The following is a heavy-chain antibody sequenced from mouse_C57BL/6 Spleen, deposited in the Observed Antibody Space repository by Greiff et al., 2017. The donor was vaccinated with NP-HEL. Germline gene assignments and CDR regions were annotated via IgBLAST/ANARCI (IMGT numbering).Heavy chain of an antibody. CDR2: ISYDGSN. Sequence: EVQLQESGPGLVKPSQSLSLTCSVTGYSITSGYYWNWIRQFPGNKLEWMGYISYDGSNNYNPSLKNRISITRDTSKNQFFLKLNSVTTEDTATYYCAREWALITTVVEDYAMDYWGQGTSVTVSS. D-gene: IGHD1-1*01. CDR3: AREWALITTVVEDYAMDY. CDR1: GYSITSGYY. J-gene: IGHJ4*01. V-gene: IGHV3-6*01.